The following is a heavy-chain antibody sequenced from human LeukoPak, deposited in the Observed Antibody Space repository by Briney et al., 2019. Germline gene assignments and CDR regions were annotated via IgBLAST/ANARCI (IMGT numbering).Heavy chain of an antibody. CDR2: INPSGGST. D-gene: IGHD1-26*01. CDR1: GYSFTNNY. Sequence: ASVKVSCKASGYSFTNNYIHWVRQAPGQGLEWMGIINPSGGSTNYAQDFQGRVTMTRDTSTSTVYMELSSLRSEDTAVYYCARRELAGSTAYFDYWGQGTLVTVSS. V-gene: IGHV1-46*01. CDR3: ARRELAGSTAYFDY. J-gene: IGHJ4*02.